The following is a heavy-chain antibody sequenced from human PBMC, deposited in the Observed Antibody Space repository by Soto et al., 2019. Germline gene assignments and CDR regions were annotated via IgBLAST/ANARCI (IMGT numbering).Heavy chain of an antibody. D-gene: IGHD3-9*01. CDR3: AFGDPDILTGLYAFDI. CDR2: ISAYIGNA. V-gene: IGHV1-18*01. J-gene: IGHJ3*02. Sequence: GASVKVSCKASGYTFTSYGISWVRQAPGQGLEWMGWISAYIGNANYAQKFQGRVTITADKSTSTAYMELSSLRSEDTAVYYCAFGDPDILTGLYAFDIWGQGTMVTVSS. CDR1: GYTFTSYG.